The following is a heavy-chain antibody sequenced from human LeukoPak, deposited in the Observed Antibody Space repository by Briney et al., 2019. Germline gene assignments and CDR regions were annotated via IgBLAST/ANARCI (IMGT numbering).Heavy chain of an antibody. CDR2: IIPIFGTA. CDR3: ARAQYSGSYYRPDY. CDR1: GYTFTSYG. V-gene: IGHV1-69*13. Sequence: SVKVSCKASGYTFTSYGISWVRQAPGQGLEWMGGIIPIFGTANYAQKFQGRVTITADESTSTAYMELSSLRSEDTAVYYCARAQYSGSYYRPDYWGQGTLVTVSS. D-gene: IGHD1-26*01. J-gene: IGHJ4*02.